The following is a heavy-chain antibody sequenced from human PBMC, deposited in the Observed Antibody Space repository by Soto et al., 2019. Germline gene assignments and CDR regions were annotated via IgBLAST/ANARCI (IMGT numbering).Heavy chain of an antibody. CDR2: INSDGSNT. J-gene: IGHJ6*02. CDR3: ASPPVTSQHHYGMGV. D-gene: IGHD4-17*01. V-gene: IGHV3-74*01. CDR1: GFTFSSYW. Sequence: EVQLVGSGGGLVQPGGSLRLSCAASGFTFSSYWMHWVRQAPGKGLVWVSRINSDGSNTRYADSVKGRFTISRDNAKNTLYLQMNSLRAEDTALYYCASPPVTSQHHYGMGVWGQGTTVTVSS.